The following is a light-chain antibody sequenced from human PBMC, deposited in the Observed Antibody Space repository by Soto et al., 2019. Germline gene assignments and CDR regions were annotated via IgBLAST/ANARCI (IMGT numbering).Light chain of an antibody. CDR3: QHSYTVPIA. V-gene: IGKV1-39*01. J-gene: IGKJ5*01. CDR2: AAS. CDR1: QDIIRH. Sequence: DIQMTQSPSSLSASVGDRGTIACRASQDIIRHLNWYQHKPGRAPRLLIYAASTLQSGVPSRFTANASGTEFTLNIRGLQPEDGATYDGQHSYTVPIAFSQGTRLEIK.